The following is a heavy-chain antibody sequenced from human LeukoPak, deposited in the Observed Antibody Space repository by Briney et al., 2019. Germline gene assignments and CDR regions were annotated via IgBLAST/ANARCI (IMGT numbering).Heavy chain of an antibody. D-gene: IGHD6-13*01. J-gene: IGHJ3*02. V-gene: IGHV1-3*01. CDR2: INAGNGNT. CDR1: GYTFTSYA. CDR3: ARDRGYSSSWYHDAFDI. Sequence: ASVKVSCKASGYTFTSYAMHWVRQAPGQRLEWMGWINAGNGNTKYSQKFQGRVTITRDTSVSTAYMELSSLRSEDTAVYYCARDRGYSSSWYHDAFDIWGQGTMVTVSS.